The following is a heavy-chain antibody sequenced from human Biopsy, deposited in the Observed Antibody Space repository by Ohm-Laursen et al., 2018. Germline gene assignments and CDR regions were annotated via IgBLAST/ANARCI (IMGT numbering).Heavy chain of an antibody. CDR2: ISAYNGNT. V-gene: IGHV1-18*01. CDR1: GYTFTGQY. CDR3: AREYSCGWYEGRAFDY. Sequence: GASVKASCKASGYTFTGQYLHWVRQVPGQGLEWMGWISAYNGNTNYAQKLQGRVTMTTDTSTSTAYKELRSLRSDDTAVYYCAREYSCGWYEGRAFDYWGQGTLVTVSS. J-gene: IGHJ4*02. D-gene: IGHD6-19*01.